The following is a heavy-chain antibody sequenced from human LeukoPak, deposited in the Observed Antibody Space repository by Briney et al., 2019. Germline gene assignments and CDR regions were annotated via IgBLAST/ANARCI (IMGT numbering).Heavy chain of an antibody. J-gene: IGHJ6*03. CDR2: ISSSGSTV. V-gene: IGHV3-48*03. Sequence: PGGSLRLSCAASGFTFSSYEMNWVRQAPGKGLEWVSYISSSGSTVYYAGSVRGRFTISRDDSKNTLYLQMSSLRVDDTAIYYCAKSGASPLYHMDVWGRGATVTVSS. CDR1: GFTFSSYE. CDR3: AKSGASPLYHMDV. D-gene: IGHD1-26*01.